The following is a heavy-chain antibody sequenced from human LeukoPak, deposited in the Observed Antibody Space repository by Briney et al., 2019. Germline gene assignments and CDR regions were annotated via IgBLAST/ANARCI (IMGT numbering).Heavy chain of an antibody. CDR2: ISGSGGSR. D-gene: IGHD3-16*01. V-gene: IGHV3-23*01. CDR3: AKRPGYAYGLDY. J-gene: IGHJ4*02. CDR1: GFSFSSYD. Sequence: PGGSLRLSCAASGFSFSSYDTDWVRQAPGKGLEGVSVISGSGGSRSYTDSVKGRFTISRDYSKNTLYLQMNSLRAEDTAVYYCAKRPGYAYGLDYWGQGTLVTVSS.